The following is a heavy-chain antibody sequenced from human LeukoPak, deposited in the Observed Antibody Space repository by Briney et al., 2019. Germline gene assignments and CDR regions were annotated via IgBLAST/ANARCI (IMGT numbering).Heavy chain of an antibody. Sequence: SETLSLTCTVSGGSISSSYYYWGRIPQPPGKGLEWNGSIYCSGSTYSNPYLKSRVTISVDTSKNQFSLKLSSVTAADCAVDYCARVPIVGAIYWGQGTLVTVSS. D-gene: IGHD1-26*01. V-gene: IGHV4-39*07. CDR2: IYCSGST. J-gene: IGHJ4*02. CDR3: ARVPIVGAIY. CDR1: GGSISSSYYY.